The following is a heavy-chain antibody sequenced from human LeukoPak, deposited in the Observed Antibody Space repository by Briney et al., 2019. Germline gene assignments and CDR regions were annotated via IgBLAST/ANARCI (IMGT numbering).Heavy chain of an antibody. D-gene: IGHD3-9*01. CDR3: ARGFDDYDVLLGYEY. Sequence: SETLSLTCTVSGDSISSGTYYWSWIRQPAGKGLEWIGRIYTSGSTNYNPSLKSRVTISVDTSKNQFSLKLTSVTAADTAVYYCARGFDDYDVLLGYEYWGQGILVTVSS. J-gene: IGHJ4*02. CDR1: GDSISSGTYY. V-gene: IGHV4-61*02. CDR2: IYTSGST.